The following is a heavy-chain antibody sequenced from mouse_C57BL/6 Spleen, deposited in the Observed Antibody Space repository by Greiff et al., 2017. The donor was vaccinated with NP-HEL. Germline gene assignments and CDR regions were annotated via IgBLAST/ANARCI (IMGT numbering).Heavy chain of an antibody. Sequence: VKLQESGAELARPGASVKMSCKASGYTFTSYTMHWVKQRPGQGLEWIGYINPSSGYTKYNQKFKDKATLTADKSSSTAYMQLSSLTSEDSAVYYCARSETNYGRPYYYAMDYWGQGTSVTVSS. CDR3: ARSETNYGRPYYYAMDY. D-gene: IGHD1-1*01. CDR1: GYTFTSYT. J-gene: IGHJ4*01. V-gene: IGHV1-4*01. CDR2: INPSSGYT.